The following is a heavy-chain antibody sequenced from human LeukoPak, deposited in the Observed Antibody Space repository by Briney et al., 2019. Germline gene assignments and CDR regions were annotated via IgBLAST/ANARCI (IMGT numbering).Heavy chain of an antibody. V-gene: IGHV4-34*01. D-gene: IGHD4-17*01. CDR3: ARGSPPYGDYAPSLFDP. CDR2: INHSGST. J-gene: IGHJ5*02. Sequence: SETLSLTCTVSGGSISSYYWSWIRQPPGKGLEWIGEINHSGSTNYNPSLKSRVTISVDTSKNQFSLKLSSVTAADTAVYYCARGSPPYGDYAPSLFDPWGQGTLVTVSS. CDR1: GGSISSYY.